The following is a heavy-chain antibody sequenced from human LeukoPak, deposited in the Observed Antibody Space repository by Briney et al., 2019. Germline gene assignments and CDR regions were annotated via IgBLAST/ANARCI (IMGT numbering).Heavy chain of an antibody. CDR3: ARGPPYYYDTTVFDY. V-gene: IGHV4-59*01. Sequence: PETLSLTRTVSGGSTSIYYWSWIRHPPRKGLEWIGYIYYSGSTKYNPSLKSRVTISVDTSKNQFSLKRSSLTAPDTAVYYCARGPPYYYDTTVFDYWGQGTLVTVSS. D-gene: IGHD3-22*01. J-gene: IGHJ4*02. CDR2: IYYSGST. CDR1: GGSTSIYY.